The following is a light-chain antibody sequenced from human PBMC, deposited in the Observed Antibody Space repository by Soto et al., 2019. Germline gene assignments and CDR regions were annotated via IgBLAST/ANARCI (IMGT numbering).Light chain of an antibody. Sequence: QSALTLPPSVSGAPGQRVTISCTGSRSNIGAGYDVHWYQQLPGTAPKLLIYANNIRPSGVPGRFSGSKSGTSASLAITGLQAEDEADYYCQSYDSRMSGYVFGTGTKVTVL. CDR2: ANN. J-gene: IGLJ1*01. CDR3: QSYDSRMSGYV. CDR1: RSNIGAGYD. V-gene: IGLV1-40*01.